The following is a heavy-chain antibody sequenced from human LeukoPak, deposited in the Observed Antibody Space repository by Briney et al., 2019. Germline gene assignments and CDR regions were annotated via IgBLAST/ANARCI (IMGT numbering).Heavy chain of an antibody. Sequence: GGSLRLSCAASGFTFSGSAMHWVRQASGKGLEWVGRIRSKANSYATAYAASVKGRFTISRDDSKNTAYLQMNSLKTEDTAVYYCTRQGTAMGYYYYYYGMDVWGQGTTVTVSS. J-gene: IGHJ6*02. V-gene: IGHV3-73*01. CDR1: GFTFSGSA. CDR3: TRQGTAMGYYYYYYGMDV. CDR2: IRSKANSYAT. D-gene: IGHD5-18*01.